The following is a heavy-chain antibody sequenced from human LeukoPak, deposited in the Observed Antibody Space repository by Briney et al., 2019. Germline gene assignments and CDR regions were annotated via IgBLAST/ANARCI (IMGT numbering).Heavy chain of an antibody. CDR3: AREWLVQDY. CDR2: ISAYNGNT. CDR1: GGTFSSYA. D-gene: IGHD6-19*01. J-gene: IGHJ4*02. Sequence: GSVKVSCKASGGTFSSYAISWVRQAPGQGLEWMGWISAYNGNTNYAQKLQGRVTMTTDTSTSTAYMELRSLRSDDTAVYYCAREWLVQDYWGQGTLVTVSS. V-gene: IGHV1-18*01.